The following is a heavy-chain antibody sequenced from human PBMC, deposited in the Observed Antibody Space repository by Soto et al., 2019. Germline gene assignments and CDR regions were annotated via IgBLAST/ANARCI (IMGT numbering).Heavy chain of an antibody. CDR3: ARVRSYSSGWYGP. V-gene: IGHV4-34*01. CDR2: INHSGST. Sequence: QVQLQQWGAGLLKPSETLSLTCAVYGGSFSGYYWSWIRQPPGKGLEWIGEINHSGSTNYNPSLKSRVTISVDTSKNQFSLKLSSVTAADTAVYYCARVRSYSSGWYGPWGQGTLVTVSS. D-gene: IGHD6-19*01. CDR1: GGSFSGYY. J-gene: IGHJ5*02.